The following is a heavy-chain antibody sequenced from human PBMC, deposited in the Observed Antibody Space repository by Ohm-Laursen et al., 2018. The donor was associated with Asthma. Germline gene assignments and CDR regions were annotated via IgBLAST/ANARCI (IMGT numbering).Heavy chain of an antibody. V-gene: IGHV4-31*02. CDR3: ASGQYYYASGQDY. CDR1: GGSISSGGYF. Sequence: TLSLTCTVSGGSISSGGYFWSWIRQLPGKGLEWLGYIYYSGSTYYNPSLQSRVTFSVDTSKNQFSLKLSSVTAADSAVYYCASGQYYYASGQDYWGQGTLVTVSS. J-gene: IGHJ4*02. CDR2: IYYSGST. D-gene: IGHD3-10*01.